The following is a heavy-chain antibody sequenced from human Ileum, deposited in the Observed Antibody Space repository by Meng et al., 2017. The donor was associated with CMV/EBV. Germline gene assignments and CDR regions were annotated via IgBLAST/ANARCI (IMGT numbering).Heavy chain of an antibody. Sequence: VQLVGSGGALVQPGGSLRLACAAFGFTVSDDYMNWVRQAPGKGLECVSVIYSGDRTFYADSVKGRFTISRDISKNTMYLQLNNLRVEDTAVYYCARKPDPWSYWGQGTLVTVSS. CDR2: IYSGDRT. D-gene: IGHD3-3*01. V-gene: IGHV3-66*01. CDR3: ARKPDPWSY. CDR1: GFTVSDDY. J-gene: IGHJ4*02.